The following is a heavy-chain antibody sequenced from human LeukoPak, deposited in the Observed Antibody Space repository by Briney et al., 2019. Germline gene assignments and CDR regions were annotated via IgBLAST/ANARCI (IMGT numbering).Heavy chain of an antibody. Sequence: PGGSLRLSCAASGFTFDDYAMHWVRQAPGKGLEWVSGISWNSGSIGYADSVKGRFTISRDNAKNSLYLQMNSLRAEDTALYYCAKVQSLWGIAAAPDFQHWGQGTLVTVSS. CDR1: GFTFDDYA. J-gene: IGHJ1*01. CDR3: AKVQSLWGIAAAPDFQH. D-gene: IGHD6-13*01. CDR2: ISWNSGSI. V-gene: IGHV3-9*01.